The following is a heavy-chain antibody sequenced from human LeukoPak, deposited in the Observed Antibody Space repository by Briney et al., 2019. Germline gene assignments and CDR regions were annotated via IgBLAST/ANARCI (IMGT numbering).Heavy chain of an antibody. V-gene: IGHV4-38-2*02. D-gene: IGHD3-10*01. CDR1: GYSISSGYY. J-gene: IGHJ4*02. CDR3: ARDPYPLTATMDYFDY. CDR2: IYHSGST. Sequence: SETLFLTCTVSGYSISSGYYWGWIRQPPGKGLEWIGSIYHSGSTYYNPSLKSRVTISVDTSKNQFSLKLSSVTAADTAVYYCARDPYPLTATMDYFDYWGQGTLVTVSS.